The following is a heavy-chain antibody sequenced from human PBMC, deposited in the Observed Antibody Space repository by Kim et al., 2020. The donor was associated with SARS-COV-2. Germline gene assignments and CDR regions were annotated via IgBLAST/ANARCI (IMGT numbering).Heavy chain of an antibody. V-gene: IGHV3-48*01. D-gene: IGHD3-16*01. CDR3: ARDLGGYFDY. J-gene: IGHJ4*02. CDR2: ISSSSSTI. Sequence: GGSLRLSCAASGFTFSSYSMNWVRQAPGKGLEWVSYISSSSSTIYYGDSVKGRFTISRDNAKNSLYLQMNSLRAEDTAVYYCARDLGGYFDYWGQGTLVTVSS. CDR1: GFTFSSYS.